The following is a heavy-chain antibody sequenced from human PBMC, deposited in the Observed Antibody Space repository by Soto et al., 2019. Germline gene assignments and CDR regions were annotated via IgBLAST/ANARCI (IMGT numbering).Heavy chain of an antibody. Sequence: GGSLRLSCAAFGLTLSTSSMNWVRQAPGRGLEWISYIRRHTSVTAYADSVKGRFTISRDNSKNTLYLQMNSLRAEDTAVYYCANSYGPGPYTPYYYYYYMDVWGKGTTVPVS. CDR1: GLTLSTSS. CDR3: ANSYGPGPYTPYYYYYYMDV. V-gene: IGHV3-48*01. J-gene: IGHJ6*03. CDR2: IRRHTSVT. D-gene: IGHD3-10*01.